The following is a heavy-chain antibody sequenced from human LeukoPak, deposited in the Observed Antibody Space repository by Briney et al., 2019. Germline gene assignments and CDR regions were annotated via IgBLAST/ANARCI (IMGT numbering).Heavy chain of an antibody. CDR3: AREGYCSGGSCYSRPPDYYGMDV. CDR1: DYTFTSYG. Sequence: ASVKVSCKASDYTFTSYGISWVRQAPGQGLEWMGWISAYNGNTNYAQKLQGRVTMTTDTSTSTAYMELRSLRSDDTAVYYCAREGYCSGGSCYSRPPDYYGMDVWGQGTTVTVSS. V-gene: IGHV1-18*01. D-gene: IGHD2-15*01. CDR2: ISAYNGNT. J-gene: IGHJ6*02.